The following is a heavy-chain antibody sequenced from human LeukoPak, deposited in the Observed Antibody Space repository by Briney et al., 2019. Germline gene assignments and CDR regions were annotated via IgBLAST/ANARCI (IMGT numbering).Heavy chain of an antibody. D-gene: IGHD5-12*01. CDR2: IYTSGST. V-gene: IGHV4-61*02. J-gene: IGHJ4*02. CDR3: ARTSDIVATIPRITFDY. CDR1: GGSISSGSYY. Sequence: SQTLSLTCTVSGGSISSGSYYWSWIRQPAGKGLEWIGRIYTSGSTNYNPSLKSRVTISVDTSKNQFSLKLSSVTAADTAGYYCARTSDIVATIPRITFDYWGQGTLVTVSS.